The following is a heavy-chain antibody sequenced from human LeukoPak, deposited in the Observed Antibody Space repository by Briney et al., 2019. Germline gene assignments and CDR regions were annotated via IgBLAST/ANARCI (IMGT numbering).Heavy chain of an antibody. Sequence: PSETLSLTCAVYGGSFSGYYWSWIRQPPGKGLEWIGEINHSGSTNYNPSLKSRVTISVDTSKNQFSLKLSSVTAADTAVYYCARGGDFWSGYSPDAFDIWGQGTMVTVSS. CDR2: INHSGST. CDR3: ARGGDFWSGYSPDAFDI. D-gene: IGHD3-3*01. V-gene: IGHV4-34*01. CDR1: GGSFSGYY. J-gene: IGHJ3*02.